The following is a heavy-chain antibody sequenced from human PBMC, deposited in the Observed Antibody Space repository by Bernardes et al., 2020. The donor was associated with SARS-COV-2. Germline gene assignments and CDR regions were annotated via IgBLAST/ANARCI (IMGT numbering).Heavy chain of an antibody. CDR3: AREAYYDFWSGYYGGIKGIKYGVDV. CDR1: GDSVSSGSYF. Sequence: SETLSLRCTVSGDSVSSGSYFWNWIRQPAGKGLEWIGRIYNSGTTYYNPSLKSRVTISLDTSKNQFSLKLTSVTAADTAVYYCAREAYYDFWSGYYGGIKGIKYGVDVWGQGTSVTVSS. J-gene: IGHJ6*02. V-gene: IGHV4-61*02. D-gene: IGHD3-3*01. CDR2: IYNSGTT.